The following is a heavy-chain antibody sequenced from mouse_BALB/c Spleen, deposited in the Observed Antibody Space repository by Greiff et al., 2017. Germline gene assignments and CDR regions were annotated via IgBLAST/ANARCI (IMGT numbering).Heavy chain of an antibody. CDR2: INPGSGGT. D-gene: IGHD2-1*01. CDR3: ARDGNDAMDY. CDR1: GYAFTNYL. J-gene: IGHJ4*01. Sequence: VQLQQSGAELVRPGTSLKVSCKASGYAFTNYLIEWVKQRPGQGLEWIGVINPGSGGTNYNEKFKGKATLTADKSSSTAYMQLSSLTSDDSAVYFCARDGNDAMDYWGQGTSVTVSS. V-gene: IGHV1-54*03.